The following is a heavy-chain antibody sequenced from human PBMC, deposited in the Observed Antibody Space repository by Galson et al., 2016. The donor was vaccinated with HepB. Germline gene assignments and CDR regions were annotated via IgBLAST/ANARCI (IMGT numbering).Heavy chain of an antibody. J-gene: IGHJ6*02. CDR1: GFTFSRYD. CDR2: IGTAGDT. D-gene: IGHD1-14*01. CDR3: ARDGGGTGGYYYYAMDV. V-gene: IGHV3-13*01. Sequence: SLRLSCAASGFTFSRYDMHWVRHVTGKGLEWDSAIGTAGDTYYPGSVKGRFTISRENAKNSLYLQMNSLRDEDTAVYYCARDGGGTGGYYYYAMDVWGQGTTVTVSS.